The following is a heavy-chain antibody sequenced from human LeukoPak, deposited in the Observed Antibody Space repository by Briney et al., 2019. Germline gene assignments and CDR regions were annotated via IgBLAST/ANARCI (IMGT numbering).Heavy chain of an antibody. Sequence: GGSLRLSCAASGFTFDDYGVSWVRQAPGKGLEWVSGISWNGGSTGYVDSVKGRFTISRDNAKNTLNLQMNSLRAEDTAVYYCARDLGQYYDTSDNWFDPWGQGTLVTVSS. CDR2: ISWNGGST. CDR3: ARDLGQYYDTSDNWFDP. D-gene: IGHD3-22*01. V-gene: IGHV3-20*04. J-gene: IGHJ5*02. CDR1: GFTFDDYG.